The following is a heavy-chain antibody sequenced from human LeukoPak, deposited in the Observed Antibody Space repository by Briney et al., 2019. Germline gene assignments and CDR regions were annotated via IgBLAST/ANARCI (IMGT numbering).Heavy chain of an antibody. CDR3: ARGVCSGGGCYGLFNY. V-gene: IGHV4-34*01. Sequence: KPSETLSLTCAVYGGSFSGYYWSWIRQPPGKGVEWIGEINHSGSTNYNPSLKSRVTISVDTSKNQFSLKLSSVTAADTAVYYCARGVCSGGGCYGLFNYWGQGTLVTVSS. CDR1: GGSFSGYY. J-gene: IGHJ4*02. D-gene: IGHD2-15*01. CDR2: INHSGST.